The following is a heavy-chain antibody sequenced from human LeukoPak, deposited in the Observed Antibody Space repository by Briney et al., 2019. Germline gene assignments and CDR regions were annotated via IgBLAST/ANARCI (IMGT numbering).Heavy chain of an antibody. D-gene: IGHD3-3*02. V-gene: IGHV3-11*01. CDR2: ISSSGRTI. Sequence: GGSLRLSCAASGFTFSDYYMSWIRQAPGKGLEWVSDISSSGRTIYYADSVKGRFTISRDNAKNSLYLQMNSLRAEDTAVYYCARFSDIFGVFDYWGQGTLVTVSS. J-gene: IGHJ4*02. CDR1: GFTFSDYY. CDR3: ARFSDIFGVFDY.